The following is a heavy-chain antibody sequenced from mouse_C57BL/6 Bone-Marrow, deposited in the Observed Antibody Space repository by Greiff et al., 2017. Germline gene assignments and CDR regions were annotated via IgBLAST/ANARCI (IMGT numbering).Heavy chain of an antibody. CDR3: ARRKFPWFAY. CDR1: DYEFPSHD. Sequence: EVKLVEPGGGLVQPGESLKLSCESNDYEFPSHDMSWVRKTPEKRLELVAAINSYGGSTYYPDTMERRFIISRDNTKKTLYLQMSSLRSEDSALYYCARRKFPWFAYWGQGTLVTVSA. CDR2: INSYGGST. V-gene: IGHV5-2*01. J-gene: IGHJ3*01.